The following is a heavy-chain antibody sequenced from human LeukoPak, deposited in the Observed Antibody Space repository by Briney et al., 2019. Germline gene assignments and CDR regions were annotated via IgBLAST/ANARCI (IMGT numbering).Heavy chain of an antibody. CDR3: ARHLTIFGVLQGQFDY. D-gene: IGHD3-3*01. Sequence: PSETLSLTCTVSGGSISSSSYYWGWIRQPPGKGPEWIGSIYYSGSTYYNPSLKSRITISVDTSKNQFSLKLSSVTAADTAVYYCARHLTIFGVLQGQFDYWGQGTLVTVSS. CDR2: IYYSGST. V-gene: IGHV4-39*01. CDR1: GGSISSSSYY. J-gene: IGHJ4*02.